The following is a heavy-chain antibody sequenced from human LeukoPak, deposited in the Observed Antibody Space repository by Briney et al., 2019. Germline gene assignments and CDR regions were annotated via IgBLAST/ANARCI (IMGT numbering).Heavy chain of an antibody. J-gene: IGHJ6*03. Sequence: GASVKVSCKASGGTFSSYAISWVRQAPGQGLEWMGGIIPIFGTANYTQKFQGRVTITADESTSTAYLEVSRLRSHGTAMYYCARVTLGWGKYYYSYYMDVWGKGTTVTASS. CDR3: ARVTLGWGKYYYSYYMDV. V-gene: IGHV1-69*13. D-gene: IGHD3-16*01. CDR2: IIPIFGTA. CDR1: GGTFSSYA.